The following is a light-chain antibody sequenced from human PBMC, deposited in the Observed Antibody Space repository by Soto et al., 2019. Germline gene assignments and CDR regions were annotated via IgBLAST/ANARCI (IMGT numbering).Light chain of an antibody. V-gene: IGKV1-8*01. CDR1: QGISSY. Sequence: AIRMTQSPSSFSATTGDRVTITCRASQGISSYLAWYQQKPGKAPKLLIYAASTLQSGVPSRFSGSGSGTDFTLTISCLQSEDFATYYCQQYSTYTPRTFGQGTKVDI. J-gene: IGKJ1*01. CDR3: QQYSTYTPRT. CDR2: AAS.